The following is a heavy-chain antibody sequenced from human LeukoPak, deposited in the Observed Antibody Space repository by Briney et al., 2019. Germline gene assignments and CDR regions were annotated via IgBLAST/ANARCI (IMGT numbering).Heavy chain of an antibody. CDR3: AKAGAVVVVAAKYFDY. V-gene: IGHV3-30*02. J-gene: IGHJ4*02. CDR2: IRYDGSNK. Sequence: GGSLRLSCAASGFTFSSYGMHWVRQAPGKGLEWVAFIRYDGSNKYYADSVKGRFTISRDNSKNTLYLQMNSLRAEDTAVYYCAKAGAVVVVAAKYFDYWGQGTLVTVSS. CDR1: GFTFSSYG. D-gene: IGHD2-15*01.